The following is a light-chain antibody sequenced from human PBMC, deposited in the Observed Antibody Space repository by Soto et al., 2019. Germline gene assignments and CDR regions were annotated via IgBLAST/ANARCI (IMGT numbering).Light chain of an antibody. Sequence: EIGMTQSPVTLSGSPGERATLSWRASQTVTTDLAWYQQKPGQAPRLVIHGASTRATDFPARFSGSAYGTEFNLTISRLQSEDIAVYYCHQYYTWPRTFGQGTKVDIK. CDR2: GAS. V-gene: IGKV3-15*01. CDR1: QTVTTD. CDR3: HQYYTWPRT. J-gene: IGKJ1*01.